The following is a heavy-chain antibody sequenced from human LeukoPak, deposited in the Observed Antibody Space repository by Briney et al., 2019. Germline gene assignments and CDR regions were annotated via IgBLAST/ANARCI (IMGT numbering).Heavy chain of an antibody. CDR2: IYYSGST. V-gene: IGHV4-31*03. Sequence: SETLSLTCTVSGGSISRGGYYWSWIRQHPGKGLEWIGYIYYSGSTYYNPSLKSRVTISVDTSKNQFSLKLSSVTAADTAVYYCARVEVIDDYYYYYGMDVWGQGTTVTVSS. CDR1: GGSISRGGYY. D-gene: IGHD3-22*01. J-gene: IGHJ6*02. CDR3: ARVEVIDDYYYYYGMDV.